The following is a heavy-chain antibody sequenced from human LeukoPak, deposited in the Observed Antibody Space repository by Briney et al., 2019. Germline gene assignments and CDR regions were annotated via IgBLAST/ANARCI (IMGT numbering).Heavy chain of an antibody. CDR3: ARIITAAGSDY. CDR1: GFTFSTYA. V-gene: IGHV3-23*01. J-gene: IGHJ4*02. CDR2: ISADGAGR. Sequence: GGPLRLSCAASGFTFSTYAMSWVRQAPGKGLEWVSSISADGAGRYYADSVKGRFIISRDNSRNTLYMQMISLRAEDTAVYYCARIITAAGSDYWGQGTLVTVSS. D-gene: IGHD2-15*01.